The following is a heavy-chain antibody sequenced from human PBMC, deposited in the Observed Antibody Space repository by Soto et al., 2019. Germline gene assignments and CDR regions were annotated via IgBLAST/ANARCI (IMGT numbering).Heavy chain of an antibody. J-gene: IGHJ3*02. D-gene: IGHD3-10*01. CDR1: GGTFSSYT. V-gene: IGHV1-69*02. CDR3: ARASSYYYGSGSSLLGAFDI. CDR2: IIPILGIA. Sequence: QVQLVQSGAEVKKPGSSVKVSCKASGGTFSSYTISWVRQAPGQGLEWMGRIIPILGIANYAQKFQGRVTITADKSTSTAYMELSSLRSEDTAVYYCARASSYYYGSGSSLLGAFDIWGQGTMVTVSS.